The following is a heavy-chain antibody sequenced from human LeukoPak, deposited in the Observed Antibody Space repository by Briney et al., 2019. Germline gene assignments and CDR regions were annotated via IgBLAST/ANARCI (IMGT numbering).Heavy chain of an antibody. V-gene: IGHV3-30*18. CDR1: GFTFSSYG. Sequence: GRSLRLSCAASGFTFSSYGMHWVRRAPGKGLEWVAVISYDGSNKYYADSVKGRFTISRDNSKNTLYLQMNSLRAEDTAVYYCAKVPTSGIRGYYFDYWGQGTLVTVSS. D-gene: IGHD1-14*01. J-gene: IGHJ4*02. CDR2: ISYDGSNK. CDR3: AKVPTSGIRGYYFDY.